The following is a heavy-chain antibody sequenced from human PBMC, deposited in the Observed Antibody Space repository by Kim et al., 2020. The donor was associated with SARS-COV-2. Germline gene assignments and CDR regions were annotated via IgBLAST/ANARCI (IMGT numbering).Heavy chain of an antibody. CDR3: TREGVAYYDFWSGHYSVGV. CDR2: IRSKAYGGTT. J-gene: IGHJ6*04. D-gene: IGHD3-3*01. CDR1: GFTFGDYA. V-gene: IGHV3-49*04. Sequence: GGSLRLSCTASGFTFGDYAMSWVRQAPGKGLEWVGFIRSKAYGGTTEYAASVKGRFTISRDDSKSIAYLQINSLKTEDTAVYYCTREGVAYYDFWSGHYSVGVWGKGPTVTVPS.